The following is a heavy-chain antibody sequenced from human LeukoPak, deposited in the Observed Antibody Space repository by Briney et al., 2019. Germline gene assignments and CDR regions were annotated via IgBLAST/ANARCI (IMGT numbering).Heavy chain of an antibody. CDR3: ASSYYYYYMDV. V-gene: IGHV4-34*01. CDR2: INHSGST. J-gene: IGHJ6*03. Sequence: LETLSLTCAVYGGSFSGYYWSWIRQPPGKGLEWIGEINHSGSTNYNPSLKSRVTISVDTSKNQFSLKLSSVTAADTAVYYCASSYYYYYMDVWGKGTTVTVSS. CDR1: GGSFSGYY.